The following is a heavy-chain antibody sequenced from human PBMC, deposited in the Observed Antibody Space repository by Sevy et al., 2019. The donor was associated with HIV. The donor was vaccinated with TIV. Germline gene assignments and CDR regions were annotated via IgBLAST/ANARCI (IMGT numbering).Heavy chain of an antibody. V-gene: IGHV3-30-3*01. CDR1: GFTFSNYA. CDR3: ARDLEVYGGWEQTSQGMDV. J-gene: IGHJ6*02. Sequence: GGSLRLSCAASGFTFSNYAMHWVRQAPGKGLEWVAVISYDGSNKYYADSGRGRFTISRDSSKNTLYLQMNSLRPEDTAVYYCARDLEVYGGWEQTSQGMDVWGQGTTVTVSS. D-gene: IGHD1-26*01. CDR2: ISYDGSNK.